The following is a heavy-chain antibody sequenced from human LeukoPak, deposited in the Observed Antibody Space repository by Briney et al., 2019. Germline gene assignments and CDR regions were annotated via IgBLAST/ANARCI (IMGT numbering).Heavy chain of an antibody. Sequence: ASVKVSCKASGYTFTSYYMHWVRQAPGQGLEWMGIINLSGGTTYYAQKFQGRVTMTNDMSTSTVYMELSSLRSEDTAVYYCARDFGYNWKADWFDPWGQGTLVTVS. J-gene: IGHJ5*02. CDR3: ARDFGYNWKADWFDP. CDR2: INLSGGTT. V-gene: IGHV1-46*01. CDR1: GYTFTSYY. D-gene: IGHD1-1*01.